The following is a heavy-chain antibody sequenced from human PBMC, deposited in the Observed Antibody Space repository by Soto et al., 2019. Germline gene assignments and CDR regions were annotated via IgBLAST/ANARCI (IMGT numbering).Heavy chain of an antibody. V-gene: IGHV1-18*01. CDR3: ASDRLITMIVVVSSHDAFDI. J-gene: IGHJ3*02. CDR2: ISAYNGNT. D-gene: IGHD3-22*01. CDR1: GGTFSSYA. Sequence: ASAKVSCKASGGTFSSYAISWVRQATGQGLEWMGWISAYNGNTNYAQKLQGRVTMTTDTSTSTAYMELRSLRSDDTAVYYCASDRLITMIVVVSSHDAFDIWGQGTMVTVSS.